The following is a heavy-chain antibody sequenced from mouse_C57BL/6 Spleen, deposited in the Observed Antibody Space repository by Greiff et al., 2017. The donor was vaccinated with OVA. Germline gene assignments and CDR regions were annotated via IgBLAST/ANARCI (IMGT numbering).Heavy chain of an antibody. Sequence: QVQLQQSGPELVKPGASVKISCKASGYSFTSYYIHWVKQRPGQGLEWIGWIYPGSGNTKYNEKFKGKATLTADTSSSTAYMQLSSLTSEDSAVYYCASGYYSNYYFDDWGQGTTLTVSS. CDR2: IYPGSGNT. V-gene: IGHV1-66*01. CDR3: ASGYYSNYYFDD. CDR1: GYSFTSYY. D-gene: IGHD2-5*01. J-gene: IGHJ2*01.